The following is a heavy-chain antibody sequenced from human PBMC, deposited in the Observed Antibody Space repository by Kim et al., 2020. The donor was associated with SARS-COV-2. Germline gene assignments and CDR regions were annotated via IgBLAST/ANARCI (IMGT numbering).Heavy chain of an antibody. D-gene: IGHD3-3*01. Sequence: SVKVSCKASGGTFSSYAISWVRQAPGQGLEWMGRIIPILGIANYAQKFQGRVTITADKSTSTAYMELSSLRSEDTAVYYCARDLYYDFWSGYQPGDYWGQGTLVTVSS. J-gene: IGHJ4*02. CDR1: GGTFSSYA. CDR2: IIPILGIA. V-gene: IGHV1-69*04. CDR3: ARDLYYDFWSGYQPGDY.